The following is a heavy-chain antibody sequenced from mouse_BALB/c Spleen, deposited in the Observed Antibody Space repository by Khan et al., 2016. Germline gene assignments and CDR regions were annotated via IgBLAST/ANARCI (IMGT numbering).Heavy chain of an antibody. D-gene: IGHD3-1*01. CDR3: TRDSSGGFAY. J-gene: IGHJ3*01. V-gene: IGHV5-6-4*01. CDR2: ISSGGSYT. Sequence: EVELVESGGGLVKPGGSLKLSCAASGFTFSSYTMSWVRQTPEKRLEWVATISSGGSYTHYPDSVKGRFTISRDNAKNTLYLQMSSLKSEDTAMYYCTRDSSGGFAYWGQGTLVTVSA. CDR1: GFTFSSYT.